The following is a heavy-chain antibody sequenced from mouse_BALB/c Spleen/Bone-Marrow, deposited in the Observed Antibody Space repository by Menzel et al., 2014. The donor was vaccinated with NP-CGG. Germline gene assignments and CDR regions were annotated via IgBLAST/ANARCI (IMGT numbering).Heavy chain of an antibody. CDR3: ASYVYGYYFDY. Sequence: EVQLVESGAELVKPGASVKLSCTASGFNIKDTYIHWVKQRPEQGLEWIGRIDPANDNTKYDPKFQGKATITADTSSSTAYLQLSSLTSEDTAVYYCASYVYGYYFDYWGQGPTLTVSS. CDR2: IDPANDNT. CDR1: GFNIKDTY. V-gene: IGHV14-3*02. J-gene: IGHJ2*01. D-gene: IGHD2-2*01.